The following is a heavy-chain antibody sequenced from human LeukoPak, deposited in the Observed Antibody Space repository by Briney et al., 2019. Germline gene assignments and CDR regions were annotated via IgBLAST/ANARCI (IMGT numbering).Heavy chain of an antibody. CDR2: MNPNSGNT. V-gene: IGHV1-8*03. J-gene: IGHJ4*02. CDR1: GYTFTSYD. D-gene: IGHD5-18*01. Sequence: ASVKVSCKASGYTFTSYDINWARQATGQGLEWMGWMNPNSGNTGYAQKFQGRVTITRNTSISTAYMELSSLRSEDTAVYYCARGGYSYGSSDYWGQGTLVTVSS. CDR3: ARGGYSYGSSDY.